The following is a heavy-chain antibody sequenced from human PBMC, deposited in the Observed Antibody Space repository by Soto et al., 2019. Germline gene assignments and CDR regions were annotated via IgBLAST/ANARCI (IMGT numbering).Heavy chain of an antibody. Sequence: QVQLVESGGGVVQPGRSLRLSCAASGFTFSSYGMHWVRQAPGKGLEWVAVISYDGSKKYYVDFVKGRFTISRDNSKNTMDLQMNSLRAEDTAVYYCAKDRGSAAEAGSDYWGQGTLVTVSS. J-gene: IGHJ4*02. D-gene: IGHD6-19*01. CDR2: ISYDGSKK. CDR3: AKDRGSAAEAGSDY. CDR1: GFTFSSYG. V-gene: IGHV3-30*18.